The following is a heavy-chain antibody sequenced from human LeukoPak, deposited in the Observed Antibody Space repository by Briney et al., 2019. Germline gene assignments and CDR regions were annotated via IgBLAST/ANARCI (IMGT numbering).Heavy chain of an antibody. D-gene: IGHD2-15*01. CDR1: GFTFSSYG. V-gene: IGHV3-33*01. J-gene: IGHJ6*02. CDR3: ARDRVGYCSGGSCYRIYYGMDV. Sequence: GGSLRLSCAASGFTFSSYGMHWVRQAPGKGLEWVAVIWYDGSNKYYADSVKGRFTISRDNSKNTLYLQMNGLRAEDTAVYYCARDRVGYCSGGSCYRIYYGMDVWGQGTTVTVSS. CDR2: IWYDGSNK.